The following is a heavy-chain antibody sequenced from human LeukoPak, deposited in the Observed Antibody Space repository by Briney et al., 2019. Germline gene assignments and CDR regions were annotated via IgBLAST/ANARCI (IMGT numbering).Heavy chain of an antibody. D-gene: IGHD1-26*01. Sequence: ASVKVSCKASGYAFNSHDINWVRQAPGQGLEWMGWINPNSGGTNYAQKFQGWVTMTRDTSISTAYMELSRLRSDDTAVYYCARDQDSGSYYVNYYGMDVWGQGTTVTVSS. CDR3: ARDQDSGSYYVNYYGMDV. V-gene: IGHV1-2*04. CDR2: INPNSGGT. J-gene: IGHJ6*02. CDR1: GYAFNSHD.